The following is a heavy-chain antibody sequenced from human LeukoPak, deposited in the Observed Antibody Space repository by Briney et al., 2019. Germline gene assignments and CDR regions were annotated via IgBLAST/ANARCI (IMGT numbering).Heavy chain of an antibody. CDR2: IIPIFGTA. Sequence: ASVKVSCKASGGTFSSYAISWVRQAPGQGLEWMGGIIPIFGTANYAQKFQGRVTITTDESTSTAYMELSSLRSEDTAVYYCAPGIYGPDAFDIWGQGTMVTVSS. D-gene: IGHD3-10*01. CDR3: APGIYGPDAFDI. V-gene: IGHV1-69*05. J-gene: IGHJ3*02. CDR1: GGTFSSYA.